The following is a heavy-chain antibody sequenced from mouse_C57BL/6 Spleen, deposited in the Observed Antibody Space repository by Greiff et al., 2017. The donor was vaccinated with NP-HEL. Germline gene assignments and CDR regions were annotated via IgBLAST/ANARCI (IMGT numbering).Heavy chain of an antibody. CDR2: ISSGGSYT. V-gene: IGHV5-6*01. D-gene: IGHD2-1*01. Sequence: EVMLVESGGDLVKPGGSLKLSCAASGFTFSSYGMSWVRQTPDKRLEWVATISSGGSYTYYPDSVKGRFTISRDNAKNTLYLQMSSLKSEDTAMYYCARQNYGNPGKAMDYWGQGTSVTVSS. CDR1: GFTFSSYG. J-gene: IGHJ4*01. CDR3: ARQNYGNPGKAMDY.